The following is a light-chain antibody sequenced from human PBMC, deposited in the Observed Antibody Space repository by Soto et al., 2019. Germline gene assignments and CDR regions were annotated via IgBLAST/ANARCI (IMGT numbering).Light chain of an antibody. Sequence: DIQMTQSPSSLSASVGDRVTITCRSSQSINKYLSWYQQRPGKAPKVLIYDASSLQSGVPSRFSGSGSGTDCTLTISSLQPEDFATYYCQQGFSAPPWTFGQGTKVEI. V-gene: IGKV1-39*01. J-gene: IGKJ1*01. CDR2: DAS. CDR1: QSINKY. CDR3: QQGFSAPPWT.